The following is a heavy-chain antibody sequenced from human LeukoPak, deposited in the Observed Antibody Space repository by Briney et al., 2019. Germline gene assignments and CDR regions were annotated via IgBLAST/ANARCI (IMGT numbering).Heavy chain of an antibody. CDR3: ARDPNWGAILHY. D-gene: IGHD7-27*01. V-gene: IGHV3-33*05. CDR1: GFIFSSYD. J-gene: IGHJ4*02. CDR2: ISNDGNNK. Sequence: GGSLRLSCAASGFIFSSYDMYWVRQAPGKGLEWVAVISNDGNNKQYADSVKGRFTISRDNSKNTLYLQMNSLRAEDTAVYYCARDPNWGAILHYWGQGTLVTVSS.